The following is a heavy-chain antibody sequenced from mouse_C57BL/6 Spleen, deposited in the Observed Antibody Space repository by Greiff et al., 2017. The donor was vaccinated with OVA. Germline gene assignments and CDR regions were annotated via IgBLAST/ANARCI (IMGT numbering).Heavy chain of an antibody. J-gene: IGHJ4*01. CDR3: ARHGSSYNAMDY. V-gene: IGHV1-64*01. CDR1: GYTFTSYW. D-gene: IGHD1-1*01. Sequence: QLQQPGAELVKPGASVKLSCKASGYTFTSYWMHWVKQRPGQGLEWIGMIHPNSGSTNYNEKFKSKATLTVDKSSSTAYMQLSSLTSEDSAVYYCARHGSSYNAMDYWGQGTSVTVSS. CDR2: IHPNSGST.